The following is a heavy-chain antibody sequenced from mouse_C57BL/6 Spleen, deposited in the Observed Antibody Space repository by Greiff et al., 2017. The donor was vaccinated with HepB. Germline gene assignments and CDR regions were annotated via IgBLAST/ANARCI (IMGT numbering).Heavy chain of an antibody. J-gene: IGHJ2*01. CDR2: IHPNSGST. CDR1: GYTFTSYW. V-gene: IGHV1-64*01. D-gene: IGHD1-1*01. Sequence: QVQPQQPGAELVKPGASVKLSCKASGYTFTSYWMHWVKQRPGQGLEWIGMIHPNSGSTNYNEKFKSKATLTVDKSSSTAYMQLSSLTSEDSAVYYCARDWITTVVANYFDYWGQGTTLTVSS. CDR3: ARDWITTVVANYFDY.